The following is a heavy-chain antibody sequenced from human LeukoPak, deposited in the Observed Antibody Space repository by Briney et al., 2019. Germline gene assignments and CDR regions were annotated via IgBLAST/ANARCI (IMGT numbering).Heavy chain of an antibody. Sequence: SETLSLTCAVYGGSLSGYFWSWIRQPPGTGNGLEWIGEINHRGSTNYNPSLKSRVTISVDTSKNYFSLKMSSVTAADTAVYYCARDIIWARGAFDIWGQGTKITVSS. D-gene: IGHD1-14*01. CDR2: INHRGST. J-gene: IGHJ3*02. CDR3: ARDIIWARGAFDI. V-gene: IGHV4-34*01. CDR1: GGSLSGYF.